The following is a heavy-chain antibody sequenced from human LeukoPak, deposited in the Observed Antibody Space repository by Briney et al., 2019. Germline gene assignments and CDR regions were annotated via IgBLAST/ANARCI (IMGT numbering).Heavy chain of an antibody. D-gene: IGHD6-13*01. CDR2: IYTSGST. V-gene: IGHV4-61*02. J-gene: IGHJ2*01. Sequence: SETLSLTCPVSGGSISSGGYYWSWIRQPPGKGLEWIGRIYTSGSTNYNPSLKSRVTISVDTSKNQFSLKLSSVTAADTAVYYCARLEAAARRDYWYFDLWGRGTLVTVSS. CDR3: ARLEAAARRDYWYFDL. CDR1: GGSISSGGYY.